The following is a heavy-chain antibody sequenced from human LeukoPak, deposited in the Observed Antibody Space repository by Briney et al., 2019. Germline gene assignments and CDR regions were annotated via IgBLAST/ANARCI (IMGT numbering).Heavy chain of an antibody. V-gene: IGHV3-7*01. CDR1: GFTFSSYW. J-gene: IGHJ4*02. CDR3: ARQPFDF. Sequence: QSGGSLRLSCAASGFTFSSYWMSWVRRAPGEGLEWVANINQDESQKYFVDSVKGRFTISRDNAKNSVYLQMNSLRAEDTAVYYCARQPFDFWGQGTLVTVSS. CDR2: INQDESQK.